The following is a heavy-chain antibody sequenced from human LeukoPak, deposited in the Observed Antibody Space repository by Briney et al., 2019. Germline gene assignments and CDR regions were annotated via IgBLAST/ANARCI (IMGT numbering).Heavy chain of an antibody. Sequence: GGSLRLSCAASGFTFSSYEMNWVRQAPGKGLEWVSYISSSGSTIYYADSVKGRFTISRDNAKNSLYLQMNNLRAAATRLYYTAREQNCSGGSCYRPNWFDPWGQGTLVTVSS. CDR2: ISSSGSTI. V-gene: IGHV3-48*03. CDR1: GFTFSSYE. D-gene: IGHD2-15*01. J-gene: IGHJ5*02. CDR3: AREQNCSGGSCYRPNWFDP.